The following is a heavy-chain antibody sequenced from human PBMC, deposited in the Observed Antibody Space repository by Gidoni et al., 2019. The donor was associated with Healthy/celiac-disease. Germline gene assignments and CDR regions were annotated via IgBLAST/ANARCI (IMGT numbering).Heavy chain of an antibody. D-gene: IGHD6-19*01. CDR2: IIPIVGTA. Sequence: EVKKPGSSVKVACKASGCTFSSYAISWVRQAPGQGLEWMGGIIPIVGTANYAQKFQGRVTITADESTSTADMELSSLRSEDTAVYYCARGSIAVAVRWFDPWGQGTLVTVSS. CDR1: GCTFSSYA. J-gene: IGHJ5*02. CDR3: ARGSIAVAVRWFDP. V-gene: IGHV1-69*01.